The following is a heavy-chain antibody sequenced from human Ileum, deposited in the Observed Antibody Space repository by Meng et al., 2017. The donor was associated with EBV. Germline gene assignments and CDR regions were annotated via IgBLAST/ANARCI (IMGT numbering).Heavy chain of an antibody. V-gene: IGHV4-4*02. CDR3: ATQESRDGHNPY. CDR1: GGSISSSYW. D-gene: IGHD5-24*01. J-gene: IGHJ4*02. CDR2: MYHSGTT. Sequence: QLQESGHGRVKPSRTRSFTCVVSGGSISSSYWWTWVRQSPGKGLEWIGEMYHSGTTNYNPSLKSRVTISMGKSNNQLSLKLNSVTAADTAVYYCATQESRDGHNPYWGQGTLVTVSS.